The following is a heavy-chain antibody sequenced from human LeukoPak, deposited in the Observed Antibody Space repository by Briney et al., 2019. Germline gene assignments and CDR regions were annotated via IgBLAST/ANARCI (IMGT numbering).Heavy chain of an antibody. J-gene: IGHJ4*02. V-gene: IGHV1-2*02. D-gene: IGHD3-3*01. Sequence: ASVKVSCKASGYTFTGYYMHWVRQAPGQGLEWMGWINPNSGGTNYAQKLQGRVTMTTDTSTSTAYMELRSLRSDDTAVYYCARDRSPYYDFWSGYYRIPFDYWGQGTLVTVSS. CDR3: ARDRSPYYDFWSGYYRIPFDY. CDR1: GYTFTGYY. CDR2: INPNSGGT.